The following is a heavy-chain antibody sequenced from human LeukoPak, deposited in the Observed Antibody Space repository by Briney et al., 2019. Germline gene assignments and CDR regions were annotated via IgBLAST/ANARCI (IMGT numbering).Heavy chain of an antibody. CDR1: GYTFTSYA. CDR2: INTNTGNP. V-gene: IGHV7-4-1*02. CDR3: ARDGHGYYDFWSGYYTDRYFDY. D-gene: IGHD3-3*01. Sequence: ASVKVSCKASGYTFTSYAMNWVRQAPGQGLEWMGWINTNTGNPTYAQGFTGRFVFSLDTSVSTAYLQISSLKAEDTAVYYCARDGHGYYDFWSGYYTDRYFDYWGQGTLVTVSS. J-gene: IGHJ4*02.